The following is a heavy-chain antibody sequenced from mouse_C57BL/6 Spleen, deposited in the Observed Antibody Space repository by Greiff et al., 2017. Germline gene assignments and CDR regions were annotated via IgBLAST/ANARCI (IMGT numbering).Heavy chain of an antibody. CDR1: GFTFSSYA. V-gene: IGHV5-4*03. CDR3: ASHYYGSSYWFAY. CDR2: ISDGGSYT. D-gene: IGHD1-1*01. Sequence: EVKLVESGGGLVKPGGSLKLSCAASGFTFSSYAMSWVRQTPEKRLEWVATISDGGSYTYYPDNVKGRFTISRENAKNNLYLQMSHLKSEDTAMYYCASHYYGSSYWFAYWGQGTLVTVSA. J-gene: IGHJ3*01.